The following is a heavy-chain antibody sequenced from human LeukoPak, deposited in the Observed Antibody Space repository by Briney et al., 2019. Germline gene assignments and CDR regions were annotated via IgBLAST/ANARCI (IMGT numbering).Heavy chain of an antibody. CDR2: IYPGDSDT. V-gene: IGHV5-51*01. J-gene: IGHJ4*02. CDR1: GYTFTSYW. Sequence: GESLKISCKGSGYTFTSYWIAWVRQMPGKGLEWMGIIYPGDSDTRYSPSFQGQVTISADKSISTAYLQWSSLKASDTAMYYCARVEYGSGSYFDYWGQGTLVTVSS. D-gene: IGHD3-10*01. CDR3: ARVEYGSGSYFDY.